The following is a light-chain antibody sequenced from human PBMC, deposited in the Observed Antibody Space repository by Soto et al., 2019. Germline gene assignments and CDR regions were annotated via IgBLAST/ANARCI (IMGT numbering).Light chain of an antibody. CDR1: SSDVGGYNY. CDR3: SSYTSSSTLWV. Sequence: QSALTQPASVSGSPGQSITISCTGTSSDVGGYNYVSWYQQHPGKAPKLMIYDVSNRPSGVSNRFSGSKSGNTASLTISGLQAEDEADYCCSSYTSSSTLWVFGGGTKPTVL. J-gene: IGLJ3*02. CDR2: DVS. V-gene: IGLV2-14*01.